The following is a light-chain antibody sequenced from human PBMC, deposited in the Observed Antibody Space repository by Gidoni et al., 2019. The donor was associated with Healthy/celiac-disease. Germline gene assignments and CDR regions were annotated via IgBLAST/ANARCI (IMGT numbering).Light chain of an antibody. CDR2: DAS. V-gene: IGKV1-13*02. J-gene: IGKJ5*01. CDR1: QGISSA. CDR3: QQFNSYRT. Sequence: AIQLPQSPSSLSASVGDRVTITCRASQGISSALAWYQQKPGKAPKLLIYDASSLESGVPSRFSGSGSGTDFTLTISSLQPEDFATYYCQQFNSYRTFGQGTRLEIK.